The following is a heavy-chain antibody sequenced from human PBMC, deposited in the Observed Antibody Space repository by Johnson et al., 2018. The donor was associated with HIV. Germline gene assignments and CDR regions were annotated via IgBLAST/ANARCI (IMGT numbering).Heavy chain of an antibody. CDR2: ISSSGSTI. D-gene: IGHD1-26*01. V-gene: IGHV3-48*01. J-gene: IGHJ3*02. Sequence: VQLVESGGGVVRPGGSLRLSCAASGFTFDDYGMSWVRQAPGKGLEWVSYISSSGSTIYYADSVKGRFTISRDNSKNTLYLQMNSLRAEDTAVYYCARVGGATGAFDIWGQGTMVTVSS. CDR3: ARVGGATGAFDI. CDR1: GFTFDDYG.